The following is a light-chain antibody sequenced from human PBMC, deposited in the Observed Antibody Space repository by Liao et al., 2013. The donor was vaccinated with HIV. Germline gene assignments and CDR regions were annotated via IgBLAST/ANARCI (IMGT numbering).Light chain of an antibody. Sequence: YELTQPPSVSVSPGQTASITCSGDKLGDKYACWYQQKPGQSPVLVIYQDSKRPSGIPERFSGSNSGNTATLTISGTQAMDEADYYCQAWDSSTEVVFGGGTKLTVL. V-gene: IGLV3-1*01. CDR2: QDS. CDR3: QAWDSSTEVV. CDR1: KLGDKY. J-gene: IGLJ2*01.